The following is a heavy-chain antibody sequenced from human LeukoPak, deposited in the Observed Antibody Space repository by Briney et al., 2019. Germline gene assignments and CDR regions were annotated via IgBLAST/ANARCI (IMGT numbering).Heavy chain of an antibody. CDR2: VKHKANSYTT. J-gene: IGHJ4*02. Sequence: LSLTCTVSGGSISSSSYYWGWIRQPPGKGLEWVGLVKHKANSYTTEYAASVRGRFTISRDDSKNSLYLQMNSLKTEDTAVYFCTKFDYWGQGTLVTVSS. V-gene: IGHV3-72*01. CDR3: TKFDY. CDR1: GGSISSSSYY.